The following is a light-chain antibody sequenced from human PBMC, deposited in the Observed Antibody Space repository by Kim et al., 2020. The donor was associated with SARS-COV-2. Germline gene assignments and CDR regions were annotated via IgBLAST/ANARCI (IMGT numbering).Light chain of an antibody. CDR1: QSVRSSY. J-gene: IGKJ3*01. V-gene: IGKV3-20*01. CDR2: TAS. CDR3: QQYGSVPFT. Sequence: PGERATLSCRASQSVRSSYLAWYQQKPGQAPRLLFYTASSRATGIPDRFSGSGSGTDFTLTISRLEPEDFAVFYCQQYGSVPFTFGPGTKVD.